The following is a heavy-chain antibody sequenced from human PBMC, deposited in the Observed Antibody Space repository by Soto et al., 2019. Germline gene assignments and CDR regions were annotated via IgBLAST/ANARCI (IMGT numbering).Heavy chain of an antibody. J-gene: IGHJ6*02. CDR2: INHSGST. CDR1: GGSFSGYY. CDR3: ARGRNIVVVPAAIRDYYYGMDV. D-gene: IGHD2-2*01. Sequence: ASETLSLTCAVYGGSFSGYYWSWIRQPPGKGLEWIGEINHSGSTNYNPSLKSRVTISVDTSKNQFSLKLSSVTAADTAVYYCARGRNIVVVPAAIRDYYYGMDVWGQGTTVTVSS. V-gene: IGHV4-34*01.